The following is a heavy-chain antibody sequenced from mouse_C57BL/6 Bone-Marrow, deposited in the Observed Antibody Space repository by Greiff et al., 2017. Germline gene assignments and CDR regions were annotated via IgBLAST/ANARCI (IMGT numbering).Heavy chain of an antibody. CDR3: ARGPQPELGRFAY. J-gene: IGHJ3*01. CDR2: IYPGSGST. V-gene: IGHV1-55*01. Sequence: QVQLKQSGAELVKPGASVKMSCKASGYTFTSYWITWVKQRPGQGLEWIGDIYPGSGSTNYNEKFKSKATLTVDTSSSTAYMQLSSLTSEDSAVYYCARGPQPELGRFAYWGQGTLVTVSA. CDR1: GYTFTSYW. D-gene: IGHD4-1*01.